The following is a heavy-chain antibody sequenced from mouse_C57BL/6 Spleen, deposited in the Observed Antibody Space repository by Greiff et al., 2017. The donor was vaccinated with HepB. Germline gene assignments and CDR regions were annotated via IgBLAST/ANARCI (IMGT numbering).Heavy chain of an antibody. Sequence: VKVVESGPGLVQPSQSLSITCTVSGFSLTSYGVHWVRQSPGKGLEWLGVIWSGGSTDYNAAFISRLSISKDNSKSQVFFKMNSLQADDTAIYYCARRATMVTTGFAYWGQGTLVTVSA. CDR2: IWSGGST. D-gene: IGHD2-2*01. CDR1: GFSLTSYG. CDR3: ARRATMVTTGFAY. J-gene: IGHJ3*01. V-gene: IGHV2-2*01.